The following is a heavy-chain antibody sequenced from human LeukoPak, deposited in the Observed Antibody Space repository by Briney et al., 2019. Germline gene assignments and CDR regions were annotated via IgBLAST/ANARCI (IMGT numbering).Heavy chain of an antibody. CDR1: GGSISSGGHY. V-gene: IGHV4-31*03. J-gene: IGHJ4*02. CDR2: SYYSGCT. CDR3: ARDSTYGSGSWFDY. Sequence: SETLSLTCTVSGGSISSGGHYWSWIRQHPGKGLEWIGYSYYSGCTYYNPSLKSRVTISVDTSKNQCSLKLSSVTASDTAVYYCARDSTYGSGSWFDYWGQGTLVTVSS. D-gene: IGHD3-10*01.